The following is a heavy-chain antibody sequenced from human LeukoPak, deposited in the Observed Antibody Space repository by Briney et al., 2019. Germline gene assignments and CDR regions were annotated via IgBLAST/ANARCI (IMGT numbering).Heavy chain of an antibody. D-gene: IGHD5-18*01. V-gene: IGHV3-30-3*01. CDR1: GFTLSSYA. CDR2: ISYDGSNK. Sequence: GGSLRLSCAASGFTLSSYAMHWVRQAPGKGLEWVAVISYDGSNKYYADSVKGRFTISRDNSKNTLYLQMNSLRAEDTAVYYCARDREYSYGYRYYFDYWGQGTLVTVSS. CDR3: ARDREYSYGYRYYFDY. J-gene: IGHJ4*02.